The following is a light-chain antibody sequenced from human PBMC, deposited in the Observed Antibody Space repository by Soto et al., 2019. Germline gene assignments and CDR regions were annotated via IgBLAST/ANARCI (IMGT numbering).Light chain of an antibody. Sequence: DIQMTQSPSSLPASVGDRISITCRASRGIGTYLSWYQQKPGKAHKLLIYGASNLQSGVPSRFSGSGSETGFTLTISSLQPEDFATYYCQQSYSAPRTFGQGTKVDIK. J-gene: IGKJ2*01. CDR3: QQSYSAPRT. CDR1: RGIGTY. CDR2: GAS. V-gene: IGKV1-39*01.